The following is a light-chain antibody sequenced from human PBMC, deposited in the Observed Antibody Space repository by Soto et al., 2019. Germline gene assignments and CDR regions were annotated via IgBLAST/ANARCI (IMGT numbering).Light chain of an antibody. Sequence: ESVLTQSQGTLSVSPGERVTLSCRASQTFGRTYLAWYQQKPGQSPRLLTYDASSRATGIPDRFSGSGAGTDFTLTIRGLQPEDYAVYHCQQFGTSPLYTFGQGNKVEI. CDR1: QTFGRTY. CDR3: QQFGTSPLYT. J-gene: IGKJ2*01. V-gene: IGKV3-20*01. CDR2: DAS.